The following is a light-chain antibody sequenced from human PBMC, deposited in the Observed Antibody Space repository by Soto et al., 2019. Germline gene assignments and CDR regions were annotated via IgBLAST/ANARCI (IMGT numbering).Light chain of an antibody. CDR3: AGWDDSLSGFYV. Sequence: QSVLTQPPSVSGTHGQWITISCSGSSSDIGTNYVYWYQQLPGAAPKLLIYRNNQRPSGVPDRFSGSKSGTSASLAISGLRSEDEAEYHCAGWDDSLSGFYVFGTGTKVTVL. J-gene: IGLJ1*01. V-gene: IGLV1-47*01. CDR2: RNN. CDR1: SSDIGTNY.